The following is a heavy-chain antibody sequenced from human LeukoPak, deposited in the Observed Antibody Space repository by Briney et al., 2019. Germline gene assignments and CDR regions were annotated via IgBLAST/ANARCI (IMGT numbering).Heavy chain of an antibody. CDR3: AREGGLGYCSGGSCSYYYYYMDV. V-gene: IGHV1-18*01. Sequence: ASVKVSCKASGYTFTSYGISWVRQAPGQGLEWMGWISAYNGNTNYAQKLQGRVTMTTDTSTSTAYMELRSLRSDDTAVYYCAREGGLGYCSGGSCSYYYYYMDVWGKGTMVTISS. J-gene: IGHJ6*03. D-gene: IGHD2-15*01. CDR2: ISAYNGNT. CDR1: GYTFTSYG.